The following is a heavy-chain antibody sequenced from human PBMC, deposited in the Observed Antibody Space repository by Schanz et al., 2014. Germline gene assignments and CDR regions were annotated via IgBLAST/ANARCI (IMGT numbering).Heavy chain of an antibody. J-gene: IGHJ6*02. CDR3: AKDSRGSSFDMDV. V-gene: IGHV3-7*03. D-gene: IGHD1-26*01. CDR1: GFTFSAYW. Sequence: VQLVESGGGLVRPGGSLRLSCAASGFTFSAYWMAWVRQAPGKGLEWVAAINQAASVQYYVDSVKGRFTISRDNSKNSLYLQMNSLRTEDTALYYCAKDSRGSSFDMDVWGQGTTVTVSS. CDR2: INQAASVQ.